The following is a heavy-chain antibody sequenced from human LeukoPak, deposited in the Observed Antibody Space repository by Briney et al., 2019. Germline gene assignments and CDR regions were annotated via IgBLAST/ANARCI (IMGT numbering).Heavy chain of an antibody. CDR1: GFTFSSYA. CDR3: AKRNGF. J-gene: IGHJ4*02. Sequence: PGRSLRLSCAASGFTFSSYAMHWVRQAPGKGLEWVAVISYDGSNKYYADSVKGRFTISRDNSKNTLYLQMNSLRVEDTAVYYCAKRNGFWGQGTLVTVSS. CDR2: ISYDGSNK. D-gene: IGHD1-1*01. V-gene: IGHV3-30*04.